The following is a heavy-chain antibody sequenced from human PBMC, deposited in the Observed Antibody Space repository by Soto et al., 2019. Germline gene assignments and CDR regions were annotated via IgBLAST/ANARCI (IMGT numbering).Heavy chain of an antibody. CDR3: ARDYGDYSSFFDY. D-gene: IGHD4-17*01. CDR1: GGSFSDYY. J-gene: IGHJ4*02. CDR2: INHSGFT. V-gene: IGHV4-34*01. Sequence: SETLSLTCAVYGGSFSDYYWSWIRQPPGKGLEWIGEINHSGFTNYNPSLESRATISVDHSKNQFFLTLRSVTAADMAVYYCARDYGDYSSFFDYWGQGALVTVSS.